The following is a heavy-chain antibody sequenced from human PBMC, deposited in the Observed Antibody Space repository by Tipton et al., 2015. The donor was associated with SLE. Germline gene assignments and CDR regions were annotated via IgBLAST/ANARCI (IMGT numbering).Heavy chain of an antibody. V-gene: IGHV4-59*08. CDR3: ARRGSDGRRGWYFDL. Sequence: TLSLTCTVSGDSISSNFWSWIRQPPGKGLEWIGYIYYSGSTNYNPSLKSRVTISVDTSKNQFSLKLSSVTAADTAVYYCARRGSDGRRGWYFDLWGRGTLVTVSS. CDR2: IYYSGST. D-gene: IGHD6-19*01. J-gene: IGHJ2*01. CDR1: GDSISSNF.